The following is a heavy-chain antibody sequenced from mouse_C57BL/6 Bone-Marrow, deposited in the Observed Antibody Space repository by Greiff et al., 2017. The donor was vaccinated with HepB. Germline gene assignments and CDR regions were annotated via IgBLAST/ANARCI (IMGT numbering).Heavy chain of an antibody. J-gene: IGHJ2*01. CDR1: GYTFTSYW. Sequence: QVQLQQPGAELVKPGASVKLSCKASGYTFTSYWMHWVKQRPGQGLEWIGMIHPNSGSTNYNEKFKSKATLTVDKSSSTAYMKLSSLTSEDSAVYYCARYHYGSSYLDYWGKGTTLTVSS. V-gene: IGHV1-64*01. CDR2: IHPNSGST. CDR3: ARYHYGSSYLDY. D-gene: IGHD1-1*01.